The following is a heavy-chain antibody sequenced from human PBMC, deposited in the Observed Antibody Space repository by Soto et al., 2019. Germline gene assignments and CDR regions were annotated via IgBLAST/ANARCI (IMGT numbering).Heavy chain of an antibody. CDR3: ARDPWAADY. D-gene: IGHD3-16*01. CDR1: GFTVSTKY. J-gene: IGHJ4*02. Sequence: EVQLVESGGGLVQPGGSLRLSCAASGFTVSTKYMSWVRQAPGKGLEWVSVIYSGGSIFYADSVRGRFTISRDNSKNTVNLQMNSVRAEDTAVYYCARDPWAADYWGQGTLVTVSS. CDR2: IYSGGSI. V-gene: IGHV3-66*01.